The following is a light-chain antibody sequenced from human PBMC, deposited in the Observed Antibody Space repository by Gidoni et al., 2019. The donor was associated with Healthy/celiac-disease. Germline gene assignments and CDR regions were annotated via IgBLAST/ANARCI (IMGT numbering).Light chain of an antibody. J-gene: IGKJ1*01. Sequence: AIRMTPSPSSFSASTGDRVTITCRASQGISSYLAWYQQKPGKAPKLLIYSASTLQSGVPSRCSGSGSGTDFTLTISCLQSEDFATYYCQQYYSYPPWTFGQGTKVEIK. CDR3: QQYYSYPPWT. V-gene: IGKV1-8*01. CDR1: QGISSY. CDR2: SAS.